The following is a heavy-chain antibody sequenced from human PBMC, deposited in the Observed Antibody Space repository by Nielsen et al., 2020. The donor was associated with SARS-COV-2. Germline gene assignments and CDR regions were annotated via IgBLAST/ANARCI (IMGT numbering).Heavy chain of an antibody. CDR3: VTDRRVVGADTDC. V-gene: IGHV3-15*01. CDR2: IKSKTDGGTT. CDR1: GFTFSSYG. Sequence: GGSLRLSCAASGFTFSSYGMHWVRQAPGKGLEWVGRIKSKTDGGTTDYAAPAKGRFTISRDDSKNTLYLQMNSLNTEDTAVYYCVTDRRVVGADTDCWGQGTLVTVSS. J-gene: IGHJ4*02. D-gene: IGHD1-26*01.